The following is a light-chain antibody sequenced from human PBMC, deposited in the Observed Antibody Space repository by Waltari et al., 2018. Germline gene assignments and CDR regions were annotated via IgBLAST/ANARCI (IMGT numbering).Light chain of an antibody. V-gene: IGLV3-25*03. Sequence: SYELTQPPSVSVSPGQTATITCSGDLLPKQFAYWYQQRPGQAPVLLTYNDTERASGIPERFSGSTSGTTVTLTIAGVQAEDEADYFCQSVDVTALPFGGGTRLTVL. CDR3: QSVDVTALP. J-gene: IGLJ2*01. CDR1: LLPKQF. CDR2: NDT.